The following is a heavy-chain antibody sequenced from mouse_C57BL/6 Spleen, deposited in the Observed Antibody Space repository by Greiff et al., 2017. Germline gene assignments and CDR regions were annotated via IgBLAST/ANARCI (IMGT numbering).Heavy chain of an antibody. Sequence: QVQLQQSGPELVKPGASVKLSCKASGYSFTEYTIHWVKQRSGQGLEWIGWFYPGGGSIKYNENFKDKATLTANKSSSTVYMALSRSTSEDAAVYICARHGANLDFDYWGQGTTLTVSS. CDR3: ARHGANLDFDY. D-gene: IGHD4-1*01. V-gene: IGHV1-62-2*01. J-gene: IGHJ2*01. CDR2: FYPGGGSI. CDR1: GYSFTEYT.